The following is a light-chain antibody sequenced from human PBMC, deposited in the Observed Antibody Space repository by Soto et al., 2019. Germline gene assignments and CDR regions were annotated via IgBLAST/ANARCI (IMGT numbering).Light chain of an antibody. CDR3: QQYGSSPRT. CDR1: QSVRSN. CDR2: GAS. J-gene: IGKJ1*01. V-gene: IGKV3-20*01. Sequence: IVLTHAPGTVSVSPGERATLSFRASQSVRSNLAWYQQKPGQAPRLLINGASTRATGIPARFSGSGSGTDFTLTISRLEPEDFAVYYCQQYGSSPRTFGQGTKVDIK.